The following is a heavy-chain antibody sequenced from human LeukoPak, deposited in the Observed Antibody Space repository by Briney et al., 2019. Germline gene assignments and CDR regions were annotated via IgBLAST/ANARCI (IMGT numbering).Heavy chain of an antibody. V-gene: IGHV4-4*09. J-gene: IGHJ4*02. Sequence: SETLSLTCTVSGGSISSYYWSWIRQPPGKGLEWIGYIYTSGSTNYNPSLKSRVTISVDTSKNQFSLKLSSVTAADTAVCYCARLEKGKGFDYWGQGTLVTVSS. CDR2: IYTSGST. D-gene: IGHD6-6*01. CDR1: GGSISSYY. CDR3: ARLEKGKGFDY.